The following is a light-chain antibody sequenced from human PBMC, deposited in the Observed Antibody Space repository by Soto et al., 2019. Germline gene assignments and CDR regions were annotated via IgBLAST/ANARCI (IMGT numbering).Light chain of an antibody. CDR3: AAWDDSLNVL. CDR1: SSNIGSNT. J-gene: IGLJ2*01. CDR2: SNN. Sequence: QSVLTQPPSASGTPGQRGTISCSGSSSNIGSNTVNWYQQLPGTAPKLLIYSNNQRPSGVPDRFSGSKSGTSASLAISGLQSEDEADYYCAAWDDSLNVLLGGGTKLTVL. V-gene: IGLV1-44*01.